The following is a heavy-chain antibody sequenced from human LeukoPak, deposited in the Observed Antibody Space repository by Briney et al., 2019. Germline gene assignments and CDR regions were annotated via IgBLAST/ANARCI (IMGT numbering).Heavy chain of an antibody. J-gene: IGHJ3*02. D-gene: IGHD3-22*01. CDR3: AKSIGVTMIVVVIDDAFDI. CDR2: IRYDGSLK. CDR1: EFTFSSYG. Sequence: GGSLRLSCAAYEFTFSSYGMHWVRQAPGKGLEWVAFIRYDGSLKYYAESVKGRFTISRDNSKNTLYLQMDSLRAEDTAVYYCAKSIGVTMIVVVIDDAFDIWGQGTMVTVSS. V-gene: IGHV3-30*02.